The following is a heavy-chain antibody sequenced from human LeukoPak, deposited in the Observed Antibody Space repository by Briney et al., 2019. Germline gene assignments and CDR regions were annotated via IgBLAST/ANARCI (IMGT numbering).Heavy chain of an antibody. J-gene: IGHJ4*02. D-gene: IGHD3-16*02. CDR3: ARDIPYEVSFGGLTVMGSFVLDY. Sequence: GASVKVSCKASGYTVTNYYMHWVRQAPGQGLEWMGIINPSGGSTSFAQKFQGRVTMTRDTSTTTVYMELSGLRSEDTAVYYCARDIPYEVSFGGLTVMGSFVLDYWGQGTLVTVSS. V-gene: IGHV1-46*01. CDR2: INPSGGST. CDR1: GYTVTNYY.